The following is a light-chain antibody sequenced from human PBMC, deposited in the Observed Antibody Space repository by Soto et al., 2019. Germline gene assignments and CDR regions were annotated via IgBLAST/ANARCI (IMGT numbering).Light chain of an antibody. V-gene: IGLV2-23*01. CDR1: SSDVGSYNP. Sequence: QSALTQPASVSGSPGQSITISCTGTSSDVGSYNPVSWYQQHPGKAPKLMIYEGSKRPSGVSNRFSGSKSGNTASLTISGLQAEDEADYYCCSYAGSIVVFGGGTRSPS. CDR3: CSYAGSIVV. CDR2: EGS. J-gene: IGLJ2*01.